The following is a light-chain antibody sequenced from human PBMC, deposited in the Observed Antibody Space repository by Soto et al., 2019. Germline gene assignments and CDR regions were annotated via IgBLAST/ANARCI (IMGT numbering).Light chain of an antibody. Sequence: QSALTQPPSVSGSPGQSVTISCTGTSSDVGFFNYVSWYQHHPGKVPKFLIYEVNKRPSGVLDRFSGSKSGNTASLTVSGLQPEDEAEYFCSSFVDGTSYVFGTGTKLTVL. CDR1: SSDVGFFNY. V-gene: IGLV2-8*01. CDR2: EVN. J-gene: IGLJ1*01. CDR3: SSFVDGTSYV.